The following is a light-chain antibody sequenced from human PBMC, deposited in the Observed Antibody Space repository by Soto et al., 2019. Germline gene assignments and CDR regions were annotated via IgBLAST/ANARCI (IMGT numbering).Light chain of an antibody. J-gene: IGKJ2*01. Sequence: TVMTQSPATLSVSPGESTTLSCRASESISTNVAWYQQKPGQAPRLLIYGSATRATAIPAKFSGSASGTEFTLTISGLQSEDSAIYYCQAYYYWPRTFGQGTKLEIK. CDR2: GSA. CDR3: QAYYYWPRT. V-gene: IGKV3-15*01. CDR1: ESISTN.